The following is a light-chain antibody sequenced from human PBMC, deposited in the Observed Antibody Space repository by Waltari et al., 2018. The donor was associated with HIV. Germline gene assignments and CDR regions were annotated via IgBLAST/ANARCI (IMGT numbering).Light chain of an antibody. J-gene: IGLJ3*02. Sequence: QSVLTQPPSVSAAPGQKVTIYCSGSSPNIGDNSGSSYQHLPGTAPKLPIYDNDKRPSGIPDRFSGYKSGPSATVGVTGLRTGDEADYDCGTWDSRLSAWVFGGGTKLTVL. V-gene: IGLV1-51*01. CDR3: GTWDSRLSAWV. CDR2: DND. CDR1: SPNIGDNS.